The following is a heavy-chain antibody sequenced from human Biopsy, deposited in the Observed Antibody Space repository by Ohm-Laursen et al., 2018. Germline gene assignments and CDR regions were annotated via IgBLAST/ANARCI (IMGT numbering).Heavy chain of an antibody. CDR1: GYTFTSFD. D-gene: IGHD3-3*01. CDR2: ISTYNDDT. V-gene: IGHV1-18*01. CDR3: ARDPGYDFWSGSDPFDI. Sequence: ASVKVSCKASGYTFTSFDINWVRQAPGQGLEWMGWISTYNDDTNIAQKFQGRVSMTTDTSTRTAYMELRSLRSGDTAIYFCARDPGYDFWSGSDPFDIWGQRTLVTVSS. J-gene: IGHJ3*02.